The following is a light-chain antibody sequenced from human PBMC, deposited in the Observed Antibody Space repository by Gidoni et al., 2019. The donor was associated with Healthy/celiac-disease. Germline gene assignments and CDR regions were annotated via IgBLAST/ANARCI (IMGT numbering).Light chain of an antibody. CDR2: DAS. J-gene: IGKJ2*01. Sequence: EIVLTQSTATLSLSPGERATLSCRASQSVSSYLAWYQQKPGQAPRLLIYDASNRATGIPARFSGIGSGTDFTLTISSLEPEDFAVYYCQQRSNWPPMYTFGQGTKLEIK. V-gene: IGKV3-11*01. CDR3: QQRSNWPPMYT. CDR1: QSVSSY.